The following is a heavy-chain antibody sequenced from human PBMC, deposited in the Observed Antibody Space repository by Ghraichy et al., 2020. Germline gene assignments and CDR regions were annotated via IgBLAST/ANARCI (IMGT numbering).Heavy chain of an antibody. Sequence: ASVKVSCKASGYTFTSYGISWVRQAPGQGLEWMGWISAYNGNTNYAQKLQGRVTMTTDTSTSTAYMELRSLRSDDTAVYYCARVGSSGFQPWGWFDPWGQGTLVTVSS. CDR2: ISAYNGNT. CDR1: GYTFTSYG. D-gene: IGHD6-19*01. V-gene: IGHV1-18*01. CDR3: ARVGSSGFQPWGWFDP. J-gene: IGHJ5*02.